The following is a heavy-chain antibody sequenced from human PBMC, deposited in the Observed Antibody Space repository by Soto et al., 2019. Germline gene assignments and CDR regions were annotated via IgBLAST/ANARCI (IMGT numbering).Heavy chain of an antibody. Sequence: QVQLVQSGAEVKKPGSSVKVSCKASGGTFSSYAISWVRQAPGQGLEWMGGIIPIFGTANYAQKFQGRVTITADESTSTAYMELSSLRSDDTAVYYCAGDPPTGTYDDYCCGMDVWGQGTTVTVS. CDR2: IIPIFGTA. V-gene: IGHV1-69*12. J-gene: IGHJ6*02. CDR3: AGDPPTGTYDDYCCGMDV. D-gene: IGHD1-1*01. CDR1: GGTFSSYA.